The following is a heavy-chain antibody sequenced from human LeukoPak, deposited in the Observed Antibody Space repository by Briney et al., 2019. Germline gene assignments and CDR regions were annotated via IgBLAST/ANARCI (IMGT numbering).Heavy chain of an antibody. J-gene: IGHJ6*03. CDR3: ARVLLWFYMDV. Sequence: PGGSLRLSCAASGFTFSSYSMIWVRQAPGKGLEWVSSISSSSSYIYYADSVKGRFTISRDNAKNSLYLQMNSLRAEDTAVYYCARVLLWFYMDVWGKGTTVTVSS. CDR1: GFTFSSYS. V-gene: IGHV3-21*01. CDR2: ISSSSSYI. D-gene: IGHD3-10*01.